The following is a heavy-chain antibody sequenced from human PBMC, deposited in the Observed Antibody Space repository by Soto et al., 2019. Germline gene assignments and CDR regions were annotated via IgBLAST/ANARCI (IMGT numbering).Heavy chain of an antibody. V-gene: IGHV2-26*01. D-gene: IGHD6-19*01. J-gene: IGHJ4*02. CDR2: ISSNDEK. Sequence: QVTLKESGPVLVKPTETLTLTCTVPGFSLSNARMAVSWIRQPPGKAREWLAHISSNDEKSYSTSLKSRLTISKDTSKSQVVLTMTNMDPVDAATYYCARTIEQWLVDYWGQGTLVTVSS. CDR1: GFSLSNARMA. CDR3: ARTIEQWLVDY.